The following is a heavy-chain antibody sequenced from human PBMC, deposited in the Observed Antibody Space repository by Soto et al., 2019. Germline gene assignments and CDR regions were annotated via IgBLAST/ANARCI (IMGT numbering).Heavy chain of an antibody. CDR1: GFTFSSYA. J-gene: IGHJ4*02. CDR2: ISFDGSNK. Sequence: QVQLVESGGGVVQPGRSLRLSCAASGFTFSSYAMHWVRQAPGKGLEWVAVISFDGSNKYYADSVKGRFTISRDNSKNTLYLQMNSLRAEDTAVYYCARGDGSESYRYFDYWGQGTLVTVSS. V-gene: IGHV3-30-3*01. CDR3: ARGDGSESYRYFDY. D-gene: IGHD3-10*01.